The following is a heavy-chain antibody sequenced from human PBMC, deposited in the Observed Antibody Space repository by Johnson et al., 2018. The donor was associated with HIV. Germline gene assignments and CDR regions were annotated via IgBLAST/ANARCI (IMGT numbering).Heavy chain of an antibody. CDR3: ARDKVLDAFDI. J-gene: IGHJ3*02. CDR1: GFTFSSYA. Sequence: QVQLVESGGGVVQPGRSLRLSCAASGFTFSSYAMHWVRQAPGKGLEWVAVISYDGSNKYYADSVKGRFTISRDNSKNTLYLQMNSLRAEDTAVYYCARDKVLDAFDIWGQGTMVTVSS. CDR2: ISYDGSNK. V-gene: IGHV3-30*14.